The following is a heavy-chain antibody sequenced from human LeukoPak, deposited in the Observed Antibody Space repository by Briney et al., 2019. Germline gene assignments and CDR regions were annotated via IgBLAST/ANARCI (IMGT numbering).Heavy chain of an antibody. CDR1: GFIFSTSW. J-gene: IGHJ4*02. Sequence: QPGGSLRLSCAVSGFIFSTSWMLWVRQAPGKGLVWVSRINTDGSITSHADSVEGRFTISRDNAKNTLYLQMNSLRVEDTAVYYCAKDFYAQPDYWGQGTLVTVSS. V-gene: IGHV3-74*01. CDR2: INTDGSIT. D-gene: IGHD2/OR15-2a*01. CDR3: AKDFYAQPDY.